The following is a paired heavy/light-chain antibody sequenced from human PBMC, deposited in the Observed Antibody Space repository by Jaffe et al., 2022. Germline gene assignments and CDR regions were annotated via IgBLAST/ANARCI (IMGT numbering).Light chain of an antibody. CDR2: AAS. J-gene: IGKJ2*01. Sequence: DIQMTQSPSSLSASVGDRVTITCRASQSISSYLNWYQQKPGKAPKLLIYAASSLQSGVPSRFSGSGSGTDFTLTISSLQPEDFATYYCQQSYSPPMYTFGQGTKLEIK. CDR3: QQSYSPPMYT. CDR1: QSISSY. V-gene: IGKV1-39*01.
Heavy chain of an antibody. CDR3: ARDLEVKIVPNSYNWFDP. V-gene: IGHV3-21*01. J-gene: IGHJ5*02. D-gene: IGHD3-16*02. Sequence: EVQLVESGGGLVKPGGSLRLSCAASGFTFSSYSMNWVRQAPGKGLEWVSSISSSSSYIYYADSVKGRFTISRDNAKNSLYLQMNSLRAEDTAVYYCARDLEVKIVPNSYNWFDPWGQGTLVTVSS. CDR1: GFTFSSYS. CDR2: ISSSSSYI.